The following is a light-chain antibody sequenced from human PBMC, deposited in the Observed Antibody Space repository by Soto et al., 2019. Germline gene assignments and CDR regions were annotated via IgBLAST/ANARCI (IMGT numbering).Light chain of an antibody. CDR1: QGVSSS. CDR3: QQRYNWPLA. Sequence: TQSPSSLSASVGDRVTITCQASQGVSSSLAWYQQKHGQAPRLLIFDASNRATGIPARFSGSGSGTDFTLTISSLEPEDFAVYYCQQRYNWPLAFGGGTKVDIK. V-gene: IGKV3-11*01. J-gene: IGKJ4*01. CDR2: DAS.